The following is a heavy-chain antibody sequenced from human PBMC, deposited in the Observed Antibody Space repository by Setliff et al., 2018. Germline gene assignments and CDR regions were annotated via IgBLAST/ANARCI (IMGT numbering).Heavy chain of an antibody. D-gene: IGHD1-26*01. J-gene: IGHJ6*02. V-gene: IGHV1-18*01. CDR2: ISAYNGNT. Sequence: ASVKVSCKASGYTFTSYGISWVRQAPGQGLEWMGWISAYNGNTNYAQKLQGRVTMTTDTSTSTAYMELRSLRSDDTAVYYCARDLLYSGSYFGYYYGMDVWGQGTTVTGSS. CDR3: ARDLLYSGSYFGYYYGMDV. CDR1: GYTFTSYG.